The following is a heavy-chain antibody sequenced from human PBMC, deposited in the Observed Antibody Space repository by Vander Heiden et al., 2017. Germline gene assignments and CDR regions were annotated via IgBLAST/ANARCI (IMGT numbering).Heavy chain of an antibody. CDR2: ISYDGSAK. D-gene: IGHD5-18*01. V-gene: IGHV3-30*03. CDR1: GFTLTNYS. J-gene: IGHJ6*02. Sequence: QAQLWESGGGGVQHGGALRLSRAASGFTLTNYSLHWVRQAPGRGVGWVATISYDGSAKRYADSVKGRFTVSRDGSKTTLYLQMNSLRADDTSVYYCARDRGHSYGYYSYSGMDVWGQGTTVTVSS. CDR3: ARDRGHSYGYYSYSGMDV.